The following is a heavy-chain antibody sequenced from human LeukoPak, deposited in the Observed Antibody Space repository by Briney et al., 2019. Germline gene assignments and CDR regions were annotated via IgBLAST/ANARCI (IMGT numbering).Heavy chain of an antibody. J-gene: IGHJ6*02. CDR1: GFTVSSNY. V-gene: IGHV3-53*01. D-gene: IGHD6-13*01. CDR3: AIRKQQVVPPRAYPYYYGMDV. CDR2: IYSGGST. Sequence: SGGSLRLSCAASGFTVSSNYMSWVRQAPGKGLEWVSVIYSGGSTYYADSVKGRFTISRDKSKNTLYLLMISLRAEDTAVYYCAIRKQQVVPPRAYPYYYGMDVWGQGTTVTVSS.